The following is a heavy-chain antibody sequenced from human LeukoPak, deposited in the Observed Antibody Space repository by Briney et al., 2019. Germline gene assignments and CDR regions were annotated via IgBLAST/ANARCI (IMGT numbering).Heavy chain of an antibody. CDR2: VWDNGINK. CDR1: GFTFSRYG. D-gene: IGHD2-2*01. J-gene: IGHJ4*02. Sequence: GGSLRLSCAASGFTFSRYGMHWVRQAPGKGLEWVAVVWDNGINKFYADSVKGRFTISRDNSKNTLYLQMNSLRAEDTAVYYCARDFGNSYCSSTSCSDYWGQGTLVTVSS. V-gene: IGHV3-33*01. CDR3: ARDFGNSYCSSTSCSDY.